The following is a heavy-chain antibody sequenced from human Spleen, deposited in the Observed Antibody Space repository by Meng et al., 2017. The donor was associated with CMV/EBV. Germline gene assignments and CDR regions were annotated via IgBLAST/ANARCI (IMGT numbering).Heavy chain of an antibody. D-gene: IGHD2-15*01. CDR3: AKAVPSYCSGGTCYSDFFYYYGMDV. J-gene: IGHJ6*02. Sequence: LSLTCAASGFPFSTCWMSWVRQAPGKGLEWVATIKQDGSEKYYVDSVKGRFTISRDNAKNSLNLQMNSLRAEDTAVYYCAKAVPSYCSGGTCYSDFFYYYGMDVWGQGTTVTVSS. CDR2: IKQDGSEK. V-gene: IGHV3-7*03. CDR1: GFPFSTCW.